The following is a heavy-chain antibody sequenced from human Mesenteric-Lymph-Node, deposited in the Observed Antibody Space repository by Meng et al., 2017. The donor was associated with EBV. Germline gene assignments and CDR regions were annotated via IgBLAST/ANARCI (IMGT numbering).Heavy chain of an antibody. D-gene: IGHD6-19*01. CDR3: ARERQWLTNNHLDL. CDR1: RGTFTNDG. CDR2: VVPIMHTT. Sequence: VTLVEPGPEGKTLASPWKVSCMTSRGTFTNDGISWMRQAPGHGAEGVGGVVPIMHTTHYGQNVQRRVTITADKSTNTAYMELNLLTSEDTAVYFCARERQWLTNNHLDLWGQGTLVTVSS. J-gene: IGHJ5*02. V-gene: IGHV1-69*06.